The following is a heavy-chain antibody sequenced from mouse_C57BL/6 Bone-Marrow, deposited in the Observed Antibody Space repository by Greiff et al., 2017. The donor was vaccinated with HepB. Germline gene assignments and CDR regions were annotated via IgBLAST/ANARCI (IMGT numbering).Heavy chain of an antibody. CDR2: FYPGSGSI. V-gene: IGHV1-62-2*01. CDR3: ARHEDGYGSSYGYAMDY. CDR1: GYTFTEYT. J-gene: IGHJ4*01. D-gene: IGHD1-1*01. Sequence: QVQLKQSGAELVKPGASVKLSCKASGYTFTEYTIHWVKQRSGQGLEWIGWFYPGSGSIKYNEKFKDKATLTADKSSSTVYMELSSLTSEYSAVYFCARHEDGYGSSYGYAMDYWGKGTSVTVSS.